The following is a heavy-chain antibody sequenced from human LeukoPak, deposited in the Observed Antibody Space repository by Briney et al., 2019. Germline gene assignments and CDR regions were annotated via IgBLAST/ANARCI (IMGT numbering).Heavy chain of an antibody. D-gene: IGHD6-6*01. V-gene: IGHV3-23*01. CDR3: AKLRVLSSSSENNWFDS. Sequence: GGSLRLSWVASGFTFSSFGMSWVRQAPVKRLEWVSAVSGSGDATYYADSVKGRFTISRDNSENTLYLQMDSLRVEDTAVYYWAKLRVLSSSSENNWFDSWGQGTLVTVYS. CDR2: VSGSGDAT. CDR1: GFTFSSFG. J-gene: IGHJ5*01.